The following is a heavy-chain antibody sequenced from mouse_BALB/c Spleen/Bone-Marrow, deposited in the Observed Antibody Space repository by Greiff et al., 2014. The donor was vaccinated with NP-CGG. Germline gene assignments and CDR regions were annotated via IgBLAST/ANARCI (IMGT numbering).Heavy chain of an antibody. V-gene: IGHV1-4*01. J-gene: IGHJ3*01. Sequence: QVQLQQSGAKLARPGASVKMSCKASGYTFTSYTMHWVKQRPGQGLEWIGYINPSSGYTNYNQKFKDKATLTADKSSSTAYMQLSSLTSEDSAVYYCARAAYYRYDEGAWFAYWGQGTLVTVSA. D-gene: IGHD2-14*01. CDR1: GYTFTSYT. CDR3: ARAAYYRYDEGAWFAY. CDR2: INPSSGYT.